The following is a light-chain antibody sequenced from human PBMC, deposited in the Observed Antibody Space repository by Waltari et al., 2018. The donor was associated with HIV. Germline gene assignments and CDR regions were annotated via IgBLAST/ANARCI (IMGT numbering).Light chain of an antibody. CDR3: SSYAGSSTVVI. CDR2: EVS. J-gene: IGLJ2*01. V-gene: IGLV2-23*02. CDR1: SSDVGSYKH. Sequence: QSALTQPASVSGSPGQSITISCTGSSSDVGSYKHVSWYQQHPGKAPRLIIYEVSKRPSGVSNRYSASKSGKAASLTVSGLRAEDEADYYCSSYAGSSTVVIFGGGTKLTVL.